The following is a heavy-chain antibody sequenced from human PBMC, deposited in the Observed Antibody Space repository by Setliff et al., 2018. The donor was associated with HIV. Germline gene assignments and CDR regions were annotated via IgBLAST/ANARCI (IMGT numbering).Heavy chain of an antibody. J-gene: IGHJ5*02. D-gene: IGHD3-3*02. CDR2: MNPNNGNT. CDR1: GYNFTDYD. V-gene: IGHV1-8*02. Sequence: ASVKVSCKASGYNFTDYDINWVRQATGQGLEWMGWMNPNNGNTGYAEKFQGRVTLTRDTSISTAYMELSSLRSDDTAVYYCARGTAPRPASVLEFLEWLFPNWFDPWGQGTLVTVSS. CDR3: ARGTAPRPASVLEFLEWLFPNWFDP.